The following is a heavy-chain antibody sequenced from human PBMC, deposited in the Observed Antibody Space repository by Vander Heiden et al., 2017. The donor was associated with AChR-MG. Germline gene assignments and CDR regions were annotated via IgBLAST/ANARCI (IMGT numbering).Heavy chain of an antibody. J-gene: IGHJ5*02. D-gene: IGHD6-6*01. CDR2: IHHSGST. CDR3: AKDSRSSNWFDP. CDR1: GGSIISSNW. Sequence: QVQLQESGPGLVKPSGTLSLTCAVSGGSIISSNWWTWVRQPPGKGLEWIGEIHHSGSTNYNPSLKSRVTISVDKSKNQLSLNLRSVTAADTAVYYCAKDSRSSNWFDPWGHGTLVTVSS. V-gene: IGHV4-4*02.